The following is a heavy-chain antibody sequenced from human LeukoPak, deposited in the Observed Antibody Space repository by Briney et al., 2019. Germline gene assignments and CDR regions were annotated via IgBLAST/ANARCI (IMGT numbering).Heavy chain of an antibody. J-gene: IGHJ3*02. V-gene: IGHV3-7*01. Sequence: GGSLRLSCAASGFTFSDYYMSWVRQAPGKGLEWVANIKQDGSEKYYVDSVKGRFTISRDNAKNSLYLQMNSLRAEDTAVYYCARVRSSTIFGVAQSSYAFDIWGQGTMVTVSS. CDR1: GFTFSDYY. CDR2: IKQDGSEK. D-gene: IGHD3-3*01. CDR3: ARVRSSTIFGVAQSSYAFDI.